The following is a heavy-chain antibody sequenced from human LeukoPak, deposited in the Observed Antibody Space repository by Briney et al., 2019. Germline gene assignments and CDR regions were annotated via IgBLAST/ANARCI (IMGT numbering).Heavy chain of an antibody. J-gene: IGHJ3*01. CDR2: INHSGST. Sequence: SETLSLTCAVYGGSFSGYCWSWIRQPPGKGLEWIGEINHSGSTNYNPSIKSRVTISVDTSKNQFSLHLSSVTPDDTAVYYCAGGYAFDVWGQGTMVTVSS. CDR3: AGGYAFDV. CDR1: GGSFSGYC. V-gene: IGHV4-34*01.